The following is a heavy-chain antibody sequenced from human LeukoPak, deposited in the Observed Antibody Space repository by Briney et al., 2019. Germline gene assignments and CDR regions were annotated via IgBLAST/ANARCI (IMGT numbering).Heavy chain of an antibody. J-gene: IGHJ6*02. D-gene: IGHD3-10*01. CDR3: AGVIITHDYYYYGMDV. CDR2: IYYSGST. Sequence: SETLSLTCTVSGGSTSSYYWSWIRQPPGKGLEWIGYIYYSGSTNYNPSLKSRVTISVDTSKNQFSLKLSSVTAADTAVYYCAGVIITHDYYYYGMDVWGQGTTVTVSS. CDR1: GGSTSSYY. V-gene: IGHV4-59*01.